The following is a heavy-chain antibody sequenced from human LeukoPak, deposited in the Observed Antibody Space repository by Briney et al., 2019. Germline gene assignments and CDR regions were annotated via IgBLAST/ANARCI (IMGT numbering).Heavy chain of an antibody. CDR1: GFTFSSYA. CDR2: ISGGGGST. Sequence: GGSLRLSCAASGFTFSSYAMSWVRQAPGKGLEWVSAISGGGGSTYYADSVKGRFTISRDNSKNTLYLQMNSLRAEDTAVYYCAKAWSMIVVVSDYWGQGTLVTVSS. J-gene: IGHJ4*02. V-gene: IGHV3-23*01. D-gene: IGHD3-22*01. CDR3: AKAWSMIVVVSDY.